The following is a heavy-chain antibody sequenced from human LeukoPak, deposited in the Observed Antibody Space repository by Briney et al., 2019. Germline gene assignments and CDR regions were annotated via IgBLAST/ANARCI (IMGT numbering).Heavy chain of an antibody. D-gene: IGHD1-7*01. CDR3: ATAPITGTTDWFDP. V-gene: IGHV1-24*01. CDR1: GYTLTELS. Sequence: ASVKVSCKVSGYTLTELSMHWVRQAPGKGLEWMGGFDPEGGETIYAQKFQGRVTMTEDTSTDTAYMELSSLRSEDTAVYYCATAPITGTTDWFDPWGQGTLVTVSS. J-gene: IGHJ5*02. CDR2: FDPEGGET.